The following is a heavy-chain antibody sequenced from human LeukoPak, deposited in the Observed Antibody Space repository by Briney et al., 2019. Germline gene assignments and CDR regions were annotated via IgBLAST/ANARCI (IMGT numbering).Heavy chain of an antibody. D-gene: IGHD6-25*01. Sequence: SETLSLTCTVSAGSISSYYWSWIRQPPGKGLEWIGYIYYSGSTNYNPSLKSRVTISVDTSKNQFSLKLSSVTAADTAVYYCARDGSGWQFDYWGQGTLVTVSS. V-gene: IGHV4-59*01. CDR2: IYYSGST. CDR1: AGSISSYY. CDR3: ARDGSGWQFDY. J-gene: IGHJ4*02.